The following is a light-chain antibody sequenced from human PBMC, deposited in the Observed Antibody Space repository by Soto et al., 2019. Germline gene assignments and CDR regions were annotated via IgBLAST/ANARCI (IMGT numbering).Light chain of an antibody. V-gene: IGKV3-11*01. CDR1: QSVSRY. CDR2: DAS. CDR3: QERSNWPSGT. J-gene: IGKJ3*01. Sequence: EIVLTQSPATLSLSPGERATLSCRASQSVSRYLAWYQQIPGQAPRLLIYDASNRATGLPARFSGSGSGTDFTLTISSLEPEDFAVYYCQERSNWPSGTFGPGTKVDIK.